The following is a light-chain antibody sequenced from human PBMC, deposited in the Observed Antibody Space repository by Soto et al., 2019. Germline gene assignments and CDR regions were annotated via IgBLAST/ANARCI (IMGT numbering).Light chain of an antibody. CDR3: QQYNNWPLL. CDR2: GAS. CDR1: QSVGSD. V-gene: IGKV3-15*01. Sequence: EIVVTQSPATLSVSPGEGATLSCWTSQSVGSDLAWYQQKPGQAPRLLIYGASTRATDIPARFSGSGSGTEFTLTVTNLQSEDFAVYYCQQYNNWPLLFGQGTRLEIK. J-gene: IGKJ5*01.